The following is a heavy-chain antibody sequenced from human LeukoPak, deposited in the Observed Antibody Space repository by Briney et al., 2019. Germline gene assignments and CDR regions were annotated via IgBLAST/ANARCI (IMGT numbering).Heavy chain of an antibody. J-gene: IGHJ5*02. D-gene: IGHD5-24*01. CDR2: INWNGGST. CDR1: GFTFDDYG. V-gene: IGHV3-20*04. CDR3: ARLFADGWFDP. Sequence: GGSLRLSCAASGFTFDDYGMSWVRQAPGKGLEWVSGINWNGGSTGYADSVKGRFTISRDNAKNSLYLQMNSLRAEDTALCYCARLFADGWFDPWGQGTLVTVSS.